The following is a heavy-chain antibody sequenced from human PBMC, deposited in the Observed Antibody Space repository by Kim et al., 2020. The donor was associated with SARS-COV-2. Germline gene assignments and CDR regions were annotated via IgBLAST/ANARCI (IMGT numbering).Heavy chain of an antibody. D-gene: IGHD4-17*01. CDR3: AKDKGTVRVTTDYYYYYGMDV. V-gene: IGHV3-33*06. CDR2: IWYDGSNK. J-gene: IGHJ6*02. Sequence: GGSLRLSCAASGFTFSSYGMHWVRQAPGKGLEWVAVIWYDGSNKYYADSVKGRFTISRDNSKNTLYLQMNSLRAEDTAVYYCAKDKGTVRVTTDYYYYYGMDVWGQGTTVTVSS. CDR1: GFTFSSYG.